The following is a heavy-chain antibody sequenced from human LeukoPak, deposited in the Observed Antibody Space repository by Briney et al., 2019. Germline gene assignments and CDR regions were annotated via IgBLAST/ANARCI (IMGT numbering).Heavy chain of an antibody. CDR1: GFTFSSYW. J-gene: IGHJ3*02. CDR2: IKQDGSEE. CDR3: ARDPYDSRSGSYGAFDI. D-gene: IGHD3-22*01. Sequence: GSLRLSCAASGFTFSSYWMTWVRQAPGKGLEWVANIKQDGSEEYDVDCVKGRFTISRDNAKNSLYLQMNSLRAEDTAVYYCARDPYDSRSGSYGAFDIWGQGTMVTVSS. V-gene: IGHV3-7*01.